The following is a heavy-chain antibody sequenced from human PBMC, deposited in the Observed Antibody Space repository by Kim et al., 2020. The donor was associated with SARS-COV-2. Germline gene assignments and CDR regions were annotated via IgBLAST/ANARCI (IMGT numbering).Heavy chain of an antibody. CDR2: ISYDGSNK. D-gene: IGHD2-2*01. V-gene: IGHV3-30*18. CDR1: GFTFSSYG. CDR3: ANDVVVPAAIPMDV. J-gene: IGHJ6*02. Sequence: GGSLRLSCAASGFTFSSYGMHWVRQAPGKGLEWVAVISYDGSNKYYADSVKGRFTISRDNSKNTLYLQMNSLRAEDTAVYYCANDVVVPAAIPMDVWGQGTTVTVSS.